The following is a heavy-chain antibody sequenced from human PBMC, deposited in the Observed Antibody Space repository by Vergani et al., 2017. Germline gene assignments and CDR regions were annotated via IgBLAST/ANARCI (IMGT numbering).Heavy chain of an antibody. D-gene: IGHD6-19*01. Sequence: QVQLEESGPGLVKPSETLSLTCTVSGGSFNTYYWSWIRQSPGKGLEWIGYIYSTGSTNYNPSLNSRVTMSVDTSKNQFSLKLRSVTAADTAVYYCARVYTKQWLARIDYWGQGTLVTVSS. CDR2: IYSTGST. CDR3: ARVYTKQWLARIDY. J-gene: IGHJ4*02. CDR1: GGSFNTYY. V-gene: IGHV4-59*13.